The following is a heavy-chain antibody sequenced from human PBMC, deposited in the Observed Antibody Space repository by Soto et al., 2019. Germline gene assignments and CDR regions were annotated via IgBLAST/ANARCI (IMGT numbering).Heavy chain of an antibody. CDR3: ARVQDYDSSGYYYKPPLFDY. CDR1: GYTFTSYA. V-gene: IGHV1-3*01. D-gene: IGHD3-22*01. J-gene: IGHJ4*02. CDR2: INAGNGNT. Sequence: ASVKVSCKASGYTFTSYAMHWVRQAPGHRLAWMGWINAGNGNTKYSQKFQGRVTITRDTSASTAYMELSSLRSEDTAVYYCARVQDYDSSGYYYKPPLFDYWGQGTLVTVSS.